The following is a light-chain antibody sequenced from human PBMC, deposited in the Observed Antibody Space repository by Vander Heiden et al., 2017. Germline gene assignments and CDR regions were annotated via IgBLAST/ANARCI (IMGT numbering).Light chain of an antibody. J-gene: IGKJ4*01. CDR2: EVS. CDR3: MQSIQLPLT. Sequence: EIVMTQTPRPRSVTSGQQASTPCNSSQSLLHSDRKTYLYWYLQKPGQPPQLLIYEVSNRFSGVPDRFSGSGSGTDFTLKISRVEAEDVGVYYCMQSIQLPLTFGGGTKVEIK. V-gene: IGKV2D-29*01. CDR1: QSLLHSDRKTY.